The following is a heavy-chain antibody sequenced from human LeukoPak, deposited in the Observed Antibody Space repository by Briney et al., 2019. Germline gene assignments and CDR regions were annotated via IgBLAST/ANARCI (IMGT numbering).Heavy chain of an antibody. CDR2: IRSRANSYAT. J-gene: IGHJ4*02. Sequence: GGSLKLPCAASGFTFSDSGMHWVRQASGKGLEWVGRIRSRANSYATAYAASVRGRFTISRDDSKNTAYLQMNSLRTEDTAVYYCTRRYCSGGSCYSDYWGQGTLVTVSS. V-gene: IGHV3-73*01. CDR1: GFTFSDSG. D-gene: IGHD2-15*01. CDR3: TRRYCSGGSCYSDY.